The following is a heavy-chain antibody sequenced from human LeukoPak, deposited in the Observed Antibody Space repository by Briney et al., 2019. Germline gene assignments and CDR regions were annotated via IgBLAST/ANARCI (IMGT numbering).Heavy chain of an antibody. J-gene: IGHJ4*02. CDR2: ISSSGSTI. Sequence: GGSLRLSCAASGFTFSDYYMSWIRQAPGKGLEWVSYISSSGSTIYYADSVKGRFTISRDNAKNSLYLQMNSLRAEDTAVYYCARGYCSGGSCYPLGAYWGQGTLVTVSS. CDR3: ARGYCSGGSCYPLGAY. CDR1: GFTFSDYY. V-gene: IGHV3-11*01. D-gene: IGHD2-15*01.